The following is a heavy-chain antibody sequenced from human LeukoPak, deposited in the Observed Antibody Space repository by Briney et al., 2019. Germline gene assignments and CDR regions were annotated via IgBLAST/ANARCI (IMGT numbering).Heavy chain of an antibody. V-gene: IGHV1-69*04. CDR3: ARDYYGSGSYYLNWFDP. CDR1: GGTFSSYA. CDR2: IIPILGIA. J-gene: IGHJ5*02. D-gene: IGHD3-10*01. Sequence: SVKVSCKASGGTFSSYAISWVRQAPGQGLEWMGRIIPILGIANYAQKFRGRVTITADKSTSTAYMELSSLRSEDTAVYYCARDYYGSGSYYLNWFDPWGQGTLVTVSS.